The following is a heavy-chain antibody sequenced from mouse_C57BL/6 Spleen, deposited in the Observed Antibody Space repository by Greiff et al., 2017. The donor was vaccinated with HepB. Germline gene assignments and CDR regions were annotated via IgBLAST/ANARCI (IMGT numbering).Heavy chain of an antibody. Sequence: EVQLQESGPELVKPGASVKIPCKASGYTFTDYNMDWVKQSHGKSLEWIGDINPNNGGTIYNQKFKGKATLTVDKSSSTAYMELRSLTSEDTAVYYCARSPVYYDYEDYYFDYWGQGTTLTVSS. CDR1: GYTFTDYN. CDR3: ARSPVYYDYEDYYFDY. CDR2: INPNNGGT. D-gene: IGHD2-4*01. J-gene: IGHJ2*01. V-gene: IGHV1-18*01.